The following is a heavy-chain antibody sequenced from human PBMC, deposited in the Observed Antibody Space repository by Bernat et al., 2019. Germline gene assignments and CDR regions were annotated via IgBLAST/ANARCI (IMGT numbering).Heavy chain of an antibody. CDR1: GFTFSSYG. Sequence: QVQLVESGGGVVQPGRSLRLSCAASGFTFSSYGMHWVRQAPGKGLEWVVVIWYDGSNKYYADSVKGRFTISRDNSKNTLYLQMNSLRAEDTAVYYCARVGELGVVNENGYYYGMDVWGQGTTVTVSS. D-gene: IGHD3-16*01. CDR3: ARVGELGVVNENGYYYGMDV. CDR2: IWYDGSNK. J-gene: IGHJ6*02. V-gene: IGHV3-33*01.